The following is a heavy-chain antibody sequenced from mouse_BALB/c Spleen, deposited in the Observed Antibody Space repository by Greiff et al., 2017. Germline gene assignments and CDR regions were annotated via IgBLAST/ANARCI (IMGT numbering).Heavy chain of an antibody. J-gene: IGHJ4*01. CDR3: ARGGTYYGNYDAMDY. CDR2: ISTYYGNT. V-gene: IGHV1-67*01. CDR1: GYTFTDYA. Sequence: QVQLQQSGPELVRPGVSVKISCKGSGYTFTDYAMHWVKQSHAKSLEWIGVISTYYGNTNYNQKFKGKATMTVDKSSSTAYMELARLTSEDSAIYYCARGGTYYGNYDAMDYWGQGTSVTVSS. D-gene: IGHD2-10*01.